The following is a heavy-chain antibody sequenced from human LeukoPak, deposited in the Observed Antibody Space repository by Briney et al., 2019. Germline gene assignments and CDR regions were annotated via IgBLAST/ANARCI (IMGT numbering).Heavy chain of an antibody. CDR1: GGSFSGYY. Sequence: SETLSLTCAVYGGSFSGYYWSWIRQPPGKGLEWIGEIIHSGSTNYNPSLKSRVTISVDTSKNQFSLKLSSVTAADTAVYYCARGRVVPAAIQRRYYYYYMDVWGKGTTVTVSS. CDR2: IIHSGST. D-gene: IGHD2-2*02. V-gene: IGHV4-34*01. J-gene: IGHJ6*03. CDR3: ARGRVVPAAIQRRYYYYYMDV.